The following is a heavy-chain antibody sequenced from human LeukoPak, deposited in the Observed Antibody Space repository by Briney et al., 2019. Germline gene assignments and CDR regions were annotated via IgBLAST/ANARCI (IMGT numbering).Heavy chain of an antibody. V-gene: IGHV4-34*01. CDR1: GGSFSGYY. J-gene: IGHJ5*02. CDR2: INHSGST. CDR3: ARRNYGSGSQFDP. D-gene: IGHD3-10*01. Sequence: SETLSLTCAVYGGSFSGYYWSWIRQPPGKGLEWIGEINHSGSTNYNPSLKSRVTISVDTSKNQFSLKLSSVTAADTAVYYCARRNYGSGSQFDPWGQGTLVTVSS.